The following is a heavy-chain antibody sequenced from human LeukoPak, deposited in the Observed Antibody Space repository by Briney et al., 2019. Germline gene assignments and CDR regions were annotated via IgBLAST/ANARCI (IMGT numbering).Heavy chain of an antibody. Sequence: GGSLRLSCAASGFTFSSYGVHWVRQAPGKGPEWVAFIRYDGSNEYYADSAKGRFTISRDNSKNTLYLQMNSLRAEDTAVYYCAKDTSYCSRTSCYILHFDYWGQGTLVTVSS. CDR3: AKDTSYCSRTSCYILHFDY. J-gene: IGHJ4*02. D-gene: IGHD2-2*02. V-gene: IGHV3-30*02. CDR2: IRYDGSNE. CDR1: GFTFSSYG.